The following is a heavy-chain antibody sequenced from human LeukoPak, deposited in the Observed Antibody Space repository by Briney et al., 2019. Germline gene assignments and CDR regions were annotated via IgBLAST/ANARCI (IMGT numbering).Heavy chain of an antibody. D-gene: IGHD3-3*01. V-gene: IGHV3-23*01. J-gene: IGHJ4*02. CDR3: AKAGITIFGVVHTNFDY. CDR2: ISGSGGST. Sequence: GGSLRLSCAASGFTFSSYEMNWVRQAPGKGLEWVSYISGSGGSTYYADSVKGRFTISRDNSKNTLYLQMNSLRAEDTAVYYCAKAGITIFGVVHTNFDYWGQGTLVTVSS. CDR1: GFTFSSYE.